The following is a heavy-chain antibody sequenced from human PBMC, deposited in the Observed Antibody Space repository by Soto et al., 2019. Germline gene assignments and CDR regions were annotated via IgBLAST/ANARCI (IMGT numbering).Heavy chain of an antibody. D-gene: IGHD6-13*01. Sequence: PSETLSLTCTVSGGSISSYYWSWIRQPPGRGLEWIGYIYYSGSTNYNPSLKSRVTISVDTSKNQFSLKLSSVTAADTAVYYCASIAAAGRYYFDYWGQGTLVTVSS. J-gene: IGHJ4*02. V-gene: IGHV4-59*01. CDR1: GGSISSYY. CDR3: ASIAAAGRYYFDY. CDR2: IYYSGST.